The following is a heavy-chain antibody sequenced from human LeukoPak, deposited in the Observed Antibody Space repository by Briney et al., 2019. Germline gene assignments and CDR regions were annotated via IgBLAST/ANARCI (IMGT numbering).Heavy chain of an antibody. CDR2: IYYSGST. D-gene: IGHD3-3*01. J-gene: IGHJ6*03. CDR3: ARGGITIFGVVSYMDV. Sequence: SETLSLTCTVSGGSISSYYWSWIQQAPGKGLEWIGYIYYSGSTNYNPSLKSRVTISVDTSKNQFSLKLRSVTAADTAVYYCARGGITIFGVVSYMDVWGKGTTVTVSS. V-gene: IGHV4-59*01. CDR1: GGSISSYY.